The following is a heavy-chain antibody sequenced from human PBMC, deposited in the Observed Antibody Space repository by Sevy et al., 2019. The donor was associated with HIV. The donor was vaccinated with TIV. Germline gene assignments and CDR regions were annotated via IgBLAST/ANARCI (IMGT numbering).Heavy chain of an antibody. CDR3: ARGDYYGSLYYFDY. CDR2: ISSHSSYI. CDR1: GFTFNYYF. J-gene: IGHJ4*02. V-gene: IGHV3-21*01. D-gene: IGHD3-10*01. Sequence: GGSLRLSCAASGFTFNYYFMNRVRQAPGKGLEWVSYISSHSSYIHYADSVKGRFTISRDNAKNSLFLQMDSLRADDTAVYYCARGDYYGSLYYFDYWGQGALVTVSS.